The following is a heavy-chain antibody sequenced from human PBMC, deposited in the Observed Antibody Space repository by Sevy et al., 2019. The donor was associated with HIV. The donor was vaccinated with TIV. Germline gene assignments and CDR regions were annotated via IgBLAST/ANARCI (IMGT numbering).Heavy chain of an antibody. CDR2: IWPDGSNK. CDR1: GFTFSSYG. CDR3: ARDDEPDYYYFDMDV. V-gene: IGHV3-33*01. Sequence: GGSLRLSCAASGFTFSSYGMHWVRQAPGKGLDWVAVIWPDGSNKNHAESVKGRFTISRDNSKNTLYLQMDGLRAEDTALYYCARDDEPDYYYFDMDVWGQGTTVTVSS. J-gene: IGHJ6*02.